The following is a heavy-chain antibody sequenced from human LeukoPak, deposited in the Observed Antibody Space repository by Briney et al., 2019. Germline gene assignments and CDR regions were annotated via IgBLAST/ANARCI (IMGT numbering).Heavy chain of an antibody. J-gene: IGHJ4*02. D-gene: IGHD2-15*01. CDR1: GYTFTCYY. CDR3: ARDDVVGGGDY. Sequence: GASVKVSCKASGYTFTCYYIHWVRQAPGQGLEWMGIINPSGGSTSYAQKFQGRVTMTRDTSTSTVYMELSSLRSEDTAVYYCARDDVVGGGDYWGQGTLVTVSS. CDR2: INPSGGST. V-gene: IGHV1-46*01.